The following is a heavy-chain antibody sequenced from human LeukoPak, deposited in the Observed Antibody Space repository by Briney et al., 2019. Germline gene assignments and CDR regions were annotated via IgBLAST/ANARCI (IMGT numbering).Heavy chain of an antibody. D-gene: IGHD5-18*01. V-gene: IGHV3-73*01. CDR2: IRSKANSYAT. CDR1: GFTFSGSA. CDR3: ARSPGYSYGYDY. Sequence: PGGSLRLSCAASGFTFSGSAMHWVRQASGKGLEWVGRIRSKANSYATAYAASVKGRFTISRDDSKNTAYLQMNSLKTEDTAVYYCARSPGYSYGYDYWGQGTLVTVSS. J-gene: IGHJ4*02.